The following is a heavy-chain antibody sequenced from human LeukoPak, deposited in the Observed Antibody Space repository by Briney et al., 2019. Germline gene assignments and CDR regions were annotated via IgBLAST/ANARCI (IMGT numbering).Heavy chain of an antibody. V-gene: IGHV3-53*01. CDR2: IYSGQST. CDR1: GFSVSTYY. CDR3: ARRPDYGDSVRSPGAFDI. D-gene: IGHD4-17*01. J-gene: IGHJ3*02. Sequence: PGGSLRLSCAASGFSVSTYYVTWVRQAPGKGLEWVSVIYSGQSTNYADSVKGRFTISRDTSKNIVFLQMNNLRAADTAVYHCARRPDYGDSVRSPGAFDIWGQGTMVTVSS.